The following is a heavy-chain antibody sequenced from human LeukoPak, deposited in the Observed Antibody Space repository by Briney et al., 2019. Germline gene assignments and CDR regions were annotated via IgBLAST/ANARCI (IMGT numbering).Heavy chain of an antibody. CDR3: ARDSHDFWSGYLYFDY. CDR2: IYYSGST. V-gene: IGHV4-31*03. CDR1: GGSISSGGYY. D-gene: IGHD3-3*01. J-gene: IGHJ4*02. Sequence: PSETLSLTCTVSGGSISSGGYYWSWIRQHPGKGLEWIGYIYYSGSTCYNPSLKSRVTISVDTSKNQFSLKLSSVTAADTAVYYCARDSHDFWSGYLYFDYWGQGTLVTVSS.